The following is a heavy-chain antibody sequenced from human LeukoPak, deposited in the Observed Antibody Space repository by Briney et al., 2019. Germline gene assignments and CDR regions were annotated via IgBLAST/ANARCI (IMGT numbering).Heavy chain of an antibody. Sequence: PSETLSLTCTVSGGSISSYYWSWIRQPPGKGLEWIGYIYYSGSTNYNPSLKSRVTIPVDTSKNQFSLKLSSVTAADTAVYYCARWDSGSYSNYFDYWGQGTLVTVSS. J-gene: IGHJ4*02. D-gene: IGHD3-10*01. CDR1: GGSISSYY. CDR3: ARWDSGSYSNYFDY. V-gene: IGHV4-59*01. CDR2: IYYSGST.